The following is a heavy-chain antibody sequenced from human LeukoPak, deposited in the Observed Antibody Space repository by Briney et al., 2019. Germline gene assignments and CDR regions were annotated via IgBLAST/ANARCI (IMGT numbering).Heavy chain of an antibody. V-gene: IGHV4-38-2*02. D-gene: IGHD4-17*01. Sequence: SETLSLTSTVSGYSISSGYYWGWIRQPPGKGLEWIGSIYHSGSTNYNPSLKSRVTISVDTSKNQFSLKLSSVTAADTAVYYCARVNGELYYYYYYMDVWGKGTTVTVSS. CDR2: IYHSGST. CDR3: ARVNGELYYYYYYMDV. J-gene: IGHJ6*03. CDR1: GYSISSGYY.